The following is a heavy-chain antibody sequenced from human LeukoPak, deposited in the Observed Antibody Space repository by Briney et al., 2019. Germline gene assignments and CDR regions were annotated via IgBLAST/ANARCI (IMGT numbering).Heavy chain of an antibody. D-gene: IGHD2-2*01. CDR3: ARGKGCASTSCQWCY. CDR1: GGSISNYY. Sequence: SETLSLTCIVSGGSISNYYWSWIRQPPGKGLEWVAYISYSGGTNSNPSLKSRVTMSIDTSMNQFSLKVNSVTAADAAIYYCARGKGCASTSCQWCYWGQGTLVTVSS. V-gene: IGHV4-59*01. CDR2: ISYSGGT. J-gene: IGHJ4*02.